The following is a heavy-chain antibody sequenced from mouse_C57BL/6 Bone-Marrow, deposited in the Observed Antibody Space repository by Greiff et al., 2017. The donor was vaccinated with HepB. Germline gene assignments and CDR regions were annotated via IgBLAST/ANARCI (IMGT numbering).Heavy chain of an antibody. V-gene: IGHV5-6*01. Sequence: EVQVVESGGDLVKPGGSLKLSCAASGFTFSPSGMSWFRQTPDRRLEWVATINTGGTYTYYADSVRGRFTISKDSAKNTLFLLMSSLKSEDSAIYYCTRDRFDYYFDYWGQGTTLTVSS. CDR2: INTGGTYT. J-gene: IGHJ2*01. CDR1: GFTFSPSG. CDR3: TRDRFDYYFDY. D-gene: IGHD2-14*01.